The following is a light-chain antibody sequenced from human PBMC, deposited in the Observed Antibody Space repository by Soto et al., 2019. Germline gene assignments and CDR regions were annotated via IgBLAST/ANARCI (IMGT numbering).Light chain of an antibody. V-gene: IGKV1-39*01. Sequence: MQMHEYKTSLSASVGDRVTITCRASQSISSYLNWYQQKPGKAPKLLIYAASSLQSGVPSRFSGSGSGTDFTLTISSLQPEDFATYYCQQSYSTPITFGQGTRLEIK. CDR3: QQSYSTPIT. CDR2: AAS. CDR1: QSISSY. J-gene: IGKJ5*01.